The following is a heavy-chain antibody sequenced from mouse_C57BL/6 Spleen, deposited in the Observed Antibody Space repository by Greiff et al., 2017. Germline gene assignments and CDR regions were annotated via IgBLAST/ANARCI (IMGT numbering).Heavy chain of an antibody. D-gene: IGHD1-1*01. CDR2: ISYDGSN. CDR1: GYSITSGYY. J-gene: IGHJ1*03. V-gene: IGHV3-6*01. CDR3: ARDDYYGSPLYFDV. Sequence: EVKLVESGPGLVKPSQSLSLTCSVTGYSITSGYYWNWIRQFPGNKLEWMGYISYDGSNNYNPSLKNRIAIARDTSNNQFFLKLNSLTTDDSATFYCARDDYYGSPLYFDVWGTGTTVTVSS.